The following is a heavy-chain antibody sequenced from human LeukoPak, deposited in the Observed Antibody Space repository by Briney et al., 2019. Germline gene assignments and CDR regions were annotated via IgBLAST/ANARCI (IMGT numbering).Heavy chain of an antibody. CDR3: ARDIGGYFDY. V-gene: IGHV1-69*06. CDR1: GGTFSSYA. D-gene: IGHD3-10*01. CDR2: IIPIFGTA. Sequence: GASVKVSCKASGGTFSSYAISWVRQAPGQGLEWMGGIIPIFGTANYALKLQGRVTITADKSTSTAYMELSSLRSEDTAVYYCARDIGGYFDYWGQGTLVTVSS. J-gene: IGHJ4*02.